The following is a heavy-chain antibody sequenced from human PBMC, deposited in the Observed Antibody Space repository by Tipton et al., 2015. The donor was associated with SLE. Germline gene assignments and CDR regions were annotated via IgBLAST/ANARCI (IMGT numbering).Heavy chain of an antibody. J-gene: IGHJ2*01. CDR1: AGSFTGYY. CDR2: IDHTGST. V-gene: IGHV4-34*01. Sequence: TLSLTCKVSAGSFTGYYWSWVRQSPTKGLEWIGEIDHTGSTNYNPALKSRVTISVDTSKNQFSLRQTSVTASDAAVYFCTRAEFSSNWYMYWHFDLWGRGTLVTVSS. CDR3: TRAEFSSNWYMYWHFDL. D-gene: IGHD6-13*01.